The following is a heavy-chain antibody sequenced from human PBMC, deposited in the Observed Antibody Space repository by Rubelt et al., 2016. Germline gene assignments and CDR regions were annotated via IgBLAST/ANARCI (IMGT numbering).Heavy chain of an antibody. Sequence: QVQLVQSGAEVKKPGASVKVSCKAAGYSFTTYSIHWVRQAPGQRLEWMGWINAGNGNTNYAQKLQGRVTRTTEPATSTAYMELRSLRSDDTAVYYCASDADYYDSSGYYPYWGQGTLVTVSS. V-gene: IGHV1-3*01. J-gene: IGHJ4*02. CDR1: GYSFTTYS. CDR2: INAGNGNT. CDR3: ASDADYYDSSGYYPY. D-gene: IGHD3-22*01.